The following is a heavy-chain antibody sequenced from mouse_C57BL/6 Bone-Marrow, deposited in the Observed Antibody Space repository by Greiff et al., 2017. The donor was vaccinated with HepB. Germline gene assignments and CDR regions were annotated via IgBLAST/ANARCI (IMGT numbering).Heavy chain of an antibody. J-gene: IGHJ4*01. CDR3: ACYYKGAMDY. Sequence: EVMLVESEGGLVQPGSSMKLSCTASGFTFSDYYMAWVRQVPEKGLEWVANINYDGSSTYYLDSLKSRFIISRDNAKNILYLQMSSLKSEDTATYYCACYYKGAMDYWGQGTSVTVSS. CDR2: INYDGSST. V-gene: IGHV5-16*01. CDR1: GFTFSDYY. D-gene: IGHD2-3*01.